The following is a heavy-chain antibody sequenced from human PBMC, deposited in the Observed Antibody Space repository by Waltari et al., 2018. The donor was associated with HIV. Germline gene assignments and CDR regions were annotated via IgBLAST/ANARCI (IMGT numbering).Heavy chain of an antibody. CDR1: GGSISSSSYY. CDR3: ARRVTMIVVAVDY. D-gene: IGHD3-22*01. CDR2: IYYSGST. V-gene: IGHV4-39*01. J-gene: IGHJ4*02. Sequence: QLQLQESGPGLVKPSETLSLTCTVSGGSISSSSYYWGWIRQPPGKGLEWIGSIYYSGSTYYNPSLKSRVTISVDTSKNQFSLKLSSVTAADTAVYYCARRVTMIVVAVDYWGQGTLVTVSS.